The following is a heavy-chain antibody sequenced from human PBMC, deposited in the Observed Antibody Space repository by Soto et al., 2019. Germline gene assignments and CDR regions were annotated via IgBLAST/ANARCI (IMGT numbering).Heavy chain of an antibody. J-gene: IGHJ5*02. CDR3: ARDRGDYDNWFYP. D-gene: IGHD4-17*01. CDR2: IIPILGIA. CDR1: GGTFSSYT. Sequence: SVKVSCKASGGTFSSYTISWVRQAPGQGLEWMGRIIPILGIANYAQKFQGRVTITADKSTSTAYMELSSLRSEDTAVYYCARDRGDYDNWFYPWGQGTLVTVSS. V-gene: IGHV1-69*04.